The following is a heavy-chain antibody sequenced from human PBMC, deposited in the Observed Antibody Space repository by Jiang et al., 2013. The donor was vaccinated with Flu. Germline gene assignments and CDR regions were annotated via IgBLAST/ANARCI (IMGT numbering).Heavy chain of an antibody. V-gene: IGHV3-21*01. CDR3: ASLLTGIDY. Sequence: WVSSISSSSSYIYYADSVKGRFTISRDNAKNSLYLQMNSLRAEDTAVYYCASLLTGIDYWGQGTLVTVSS. J-gene: IGHJ4*02. CDR2: ISSSSSYI. D-gene: IGHD2-8*02.